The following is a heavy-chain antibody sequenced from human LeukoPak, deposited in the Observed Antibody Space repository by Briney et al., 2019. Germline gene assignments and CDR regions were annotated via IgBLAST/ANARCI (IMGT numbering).Heavy chain of an antibody. CDR2: ISWNSGSI. Sequence: GRSLRLSCAASGFTFDNYAMHWVRQAPGKGLEWVSGISWNSGSIGYADSVKGRFTISRDNAKNSLYLQMNSLRAEDTAVYYCARDLYSGSWYVDYFDYWGQGTLVTVSS. CDR1: GFTFDNYA. J-gene: IGHJ4*02. CDR3: ARDLYSGSWYVDYFDY. D-gene: IGHD6-13*01. V-gene: IGHV3-9*01.